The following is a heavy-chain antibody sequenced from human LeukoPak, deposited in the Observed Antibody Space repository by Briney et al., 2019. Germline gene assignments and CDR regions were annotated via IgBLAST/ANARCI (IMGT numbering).Heavy chain of an antibody. Sequence: GGSLRLSCAASGFTFSSYWMSWVRQAPGKGLEWVANIKQDGSEKYYVGSVKGRFTISRDNAKNSLYLRMNSLRAEDTAAYYCARDIVVVPAAMRVYYYYGMDVWGQGTTVTVSS. D-gene: IGHD2-2*01. CDR2: IKQDGSEK. J-gene: IGHJ6*02. V-gene: IGHV3-7*01. CDR1: GFTFSSYW. CDR3: ARDIVVVPAAMRVYYYYGMDV.